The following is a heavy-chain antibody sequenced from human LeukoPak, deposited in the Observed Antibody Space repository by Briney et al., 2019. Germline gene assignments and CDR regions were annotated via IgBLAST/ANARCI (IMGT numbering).Heavy chain of an antibody. Sequence: PSETLSLTCTVSGGSISSYYWSWIRQPPGKGLEWIGYIHYSGSTNYNPSLKSRVIISVDTSKNQFSLKLSSVTAADTAVYYCAREAPICSGGTCYDYSGQGTLVTVSS. J-gene: IGHJ4*02. CDR2: IHYSGST. CDR3: AREAPICSGGTCYDY. D-gene: IGHD2-15*01. CDR1: GGSISSYY. V-gene: IGHV4-59*01.